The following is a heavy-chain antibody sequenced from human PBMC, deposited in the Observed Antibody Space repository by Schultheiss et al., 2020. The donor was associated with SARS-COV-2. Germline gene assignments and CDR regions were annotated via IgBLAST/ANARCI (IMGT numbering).Heavy chain of an antibody. CDR3: ARDRVGATLLFDY. V-gene: IGHV4-30-4*08. CDR2: IYYIGST. Sequence: SQTLSLTCIVSGGSISSSSYYWGWIRQPPGKGLEWIGYIYYIGSTYYNPSLKSRVTISVDTSKNHFSLKLSSVTAADTAVYYCARDRVGATLLFDYWGQGTLVTVSS. D-gene: IGHD1-26*01. CDR1: GGSISSSSYY. J-gene: IGHJ4*02.